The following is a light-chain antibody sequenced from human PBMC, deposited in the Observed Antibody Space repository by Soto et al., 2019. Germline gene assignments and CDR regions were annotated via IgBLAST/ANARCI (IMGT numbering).Light chain of an antibody. CDR2: GAS. CDR1: QSVSSSY. Sequence: EIVLTQSPGTLSFSPGERATLSCRAIQSVSSSYLALYQQKPGQAPRLLSYGASSRATGIPDRFSGSGSGTDFTLTISRLEPEDFAVYYCQQYGSSPPLTFGGGTKVDI. CDR3: QQYGSSPPLT. J-gene: IGKJ4*01. V-gene: IGKV3-20*01.